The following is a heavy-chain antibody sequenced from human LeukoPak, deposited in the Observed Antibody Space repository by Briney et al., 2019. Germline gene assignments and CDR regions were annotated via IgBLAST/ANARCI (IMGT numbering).Heavy chain of an antibody. CDR1: GGSISSYY. J-gene: IGHJ6*03. CDR2: IHYSGST. D-gene: IGHD3-10*01. V-gene: IGHV4-59*08. CDR3: ARGTMVRGVIIFGYYYMDV. Sequence: SETLSPTCTVSGGSISSYYWNWIRQPPGKGLEWIGYIHYSGSTNYNPSLKSRVTISVDTSKNQFSLKLSSVTAADTAVYYCARGTMVRGVIIFGYYYMDVWGKGTTVTVSS.